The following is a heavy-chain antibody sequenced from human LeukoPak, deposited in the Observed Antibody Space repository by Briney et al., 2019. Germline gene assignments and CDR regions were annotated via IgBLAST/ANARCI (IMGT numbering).Heavy chain of an antibody. D-gene: IGHD5-24*01. CDR3: ARQVYYNSDYDY. J-gene: IGHJ4*02. Sequence: GGSLRLSCAASGFTFSSYWMHWVRQAPGKGLVWVSRINSDGSSTSYADSVKGRFTISRDNAKNTLYLQMNSLRAEDAAVYYCARQVYYNSDYDYWGQGTLVTVSS. V-gene: IGHV3-74*01. CDR1: GFTFSSYW. CDR2: INSDGSST.